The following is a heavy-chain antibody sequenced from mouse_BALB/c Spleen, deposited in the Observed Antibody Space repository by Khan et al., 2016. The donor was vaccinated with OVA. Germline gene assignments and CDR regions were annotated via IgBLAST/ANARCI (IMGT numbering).Heavy chain of an antibody. CDR1: GYSITSGYG. CDR2: ISYSGST. J-gene: IGHJ2*01. D-gene: IGHD1-2*01. CDR3: ARTARIKY. Sequence: EVQLQQSGPGLVKPSQSLSLTCTVTGYSITSGYGWNWIRQFPGNKLEWMGYISYSGSTNYNPSLNSRIFITRDTSKNQFFLPLNFVTTEDTATDKCARTARIKYWGQGTTLTVSS. V-gene: IGHV3-2*02.